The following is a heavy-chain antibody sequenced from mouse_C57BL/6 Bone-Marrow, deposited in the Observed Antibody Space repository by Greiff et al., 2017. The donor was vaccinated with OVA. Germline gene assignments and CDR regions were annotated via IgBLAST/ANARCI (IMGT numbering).Heavy chain of an antibody. Sequence: QVLVKQPGAELVKPGASVKLSCKASGYTFTSYWMHWVKQRPGQGLEWIGMIHPNSGSTNYNEKFKSKATLTVDKSSSTAYMQLSSLTSEDSAVYYCARFFPPMDYWGQGTSVTVSS. CDR3: ARFFPPMDY. CDR1: GYTFTSYW. CDR2: IHPNSGST. V-gene: IGHV1-64*01. J-gene: IGHJ4*01.